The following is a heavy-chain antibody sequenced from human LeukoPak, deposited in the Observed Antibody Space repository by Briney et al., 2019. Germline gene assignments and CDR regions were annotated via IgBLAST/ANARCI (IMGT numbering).Heavy chain of an antibody. D-gene: IGHD3-22*01. V-gene: IGHV4-59*01. CDR3: TRKNYYDSSGYCDI. CDR2: IYYSGST. CDR1: GGSISSYY. Sequence: PSETLSLTCTVSGGSISSYYWSWVRQPPGKGLEWIGYIYYSGSTNYNPSLKSRVTISVDTSKNQFSLKLSSVTAAGTAVYYGTRKNYYDSSGYCDIWGQGTLVTVSS. J-gene: IGHJ3*02.